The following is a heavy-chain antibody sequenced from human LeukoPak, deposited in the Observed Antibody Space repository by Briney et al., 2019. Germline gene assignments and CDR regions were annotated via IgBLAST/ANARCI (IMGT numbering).Heavy chain of an antibody. D-gene: IGHD3-3*01. V-gene: IGHV7-4-1*02. CDR3: ARGETIFGVVIPNY. Sequence: ASVKVSCKASGYTFTSYAMNWVRQAPGQGLEWMGWINTNTGNPTYAQGFTGRFVFSLDTPVSTAYLQISSLKAEDTAVYYCARGETIFGVVIPNYWGQGTLVTVSS. J-gene: IGHJ4*02. CDR2: INTNTGNP. CDR1: GYTFTSYA.